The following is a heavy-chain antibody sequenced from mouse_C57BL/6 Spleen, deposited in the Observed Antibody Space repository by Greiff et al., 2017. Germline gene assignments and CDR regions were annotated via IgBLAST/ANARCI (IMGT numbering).Heavy chain of an antibody. CDR2: INPNNGGT. J-gene: IGHJ4*01. Sequence: EVQLQQSGPELVKPGASVKIPCKASGYTFTDYNMDWVKQSHGKSLEWIGDINPNNGGTIYNQKFKGKATLTVDKSSSTAYMELRSLTSEDTAVYYCARTLIYYYGSSYGNYYAMDYWGQGTSVTVSS. CDR1: GYTFTDYN. CDR3: ARTLIYYYGSSYGNYYAMDY. V-gene: IGHV1-18*01. D-gene: IGHD1-1*01.